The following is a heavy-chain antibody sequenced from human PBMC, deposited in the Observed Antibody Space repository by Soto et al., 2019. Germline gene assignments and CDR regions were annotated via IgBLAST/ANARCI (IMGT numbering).Heavy chain of an antibody. J-gene: IGHJ4*02. V-gene: IGHV3-21*01. D-gene: IGHD1-7*01. CDR2: ISSSSSYI. CDR3: ARDFGFLELLNNFDY. CDR1: GFTFSSYS. Sequence: GGSLRLSCAASGFTFSSYSMNWVRQAPGKGLEWVSSISSSSSYIYYADSVKGRFTISRDNAKNSLYLQMNSLRAEDTAVYYCARDFGFLELLNNFDYWGQGTLVTVSS.